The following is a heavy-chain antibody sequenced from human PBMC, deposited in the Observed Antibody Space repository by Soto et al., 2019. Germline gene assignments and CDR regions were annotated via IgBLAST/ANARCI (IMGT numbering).Heavy chain of an antibody. D-gene: IGHD3-22*01. CDR3: ARESYSSGWSDAFDI. CDR2: IYHSGST. Sequence: QVQLQESCPGLVKPSGTLSLTCAVSGGSISSSNWWSWVRQPPGKGLEWIGEIYHSGSTNYNPSLKSRVTISVDKSKNQFSLKLSSVTAADTAVYYCARESYSSGWSDAFDIWGQGTMVTVSS. J-gene: IGHJ3*02. CDR1: GGSISSSNW. V-gene: IGHV4-4*02.